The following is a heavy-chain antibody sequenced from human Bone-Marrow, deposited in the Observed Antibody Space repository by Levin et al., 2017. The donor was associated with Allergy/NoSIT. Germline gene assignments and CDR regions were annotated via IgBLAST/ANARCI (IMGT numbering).Heavy chain of an antibody. CDR2: MNPNSGNT. Sequence: GESLKISCKASGYTFTSYDINWVRQATGQGLEWMGWMNPNSGNTGYAQKFQGRVTMTRNTSISTAYMELSSLRSEDTAVYYCVRGTSTYDYFDYWGQGTLVTVSS. V-gene: IGHV1-8*01. J-gene: IGHJ4*02. CDR3: VRGTSTYDYFDY. CDR1: GYTFTSYD.